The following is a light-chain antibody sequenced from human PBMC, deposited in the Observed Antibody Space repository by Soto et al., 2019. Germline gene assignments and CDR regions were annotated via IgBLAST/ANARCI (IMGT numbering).Light chain of an antibody. J-gene: IGKJ1*01. CDR3: QQYGSSPGT. CDR2: AAS. V-gene: IGKV3-20*01. Sequence: EIVLTQSPGTLSLSPGERATLSCRASQSVSSSYLVWHQQKPGQAPRLLIYAASRRATGIPDRFSGSGSGTDFTLTISRLEPEDCAVYYCQQYGSSPGTFGQGTKVEIK. CDR1: QSVSSSY.